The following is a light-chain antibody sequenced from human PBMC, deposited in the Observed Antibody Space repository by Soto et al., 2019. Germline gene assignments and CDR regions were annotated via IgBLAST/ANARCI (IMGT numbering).Light chain of an antibody. J-gene: IGKJ4*02. V-gene: IGKV3-20*01. CDR2: GAS. CDR1: QSVSNNY. Sequence: EIVLSQSPGTLSLSPGERATLSCRASQSVSNNYLAWYQQKPGQAPRLLIYGASNRATGIPDRFSGSGSGTDFTLTISRLAPEDSAEYYCQQYGSSGTFGEGTKVDIK. CDR3: QQYGSSGT.